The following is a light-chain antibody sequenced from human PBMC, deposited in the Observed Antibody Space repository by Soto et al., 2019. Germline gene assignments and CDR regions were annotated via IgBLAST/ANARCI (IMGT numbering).Light chain of an antibody. CDR2: IAS. Sequence: EIVMTQSPAALSVSPGERVTLSCRASQSISFNLAWYQQKPGQAPRLLIYIASSRATGIPDRFSGSGSGTDFTLTISRLEPEDFAVYYCQQYGSSPWTFGQGTKVDIK. CDR3: QQYGSSPWT. CDR1: QSISFN. J-gene: IGKJ1*01. V-gene: IGKV3-20*01.